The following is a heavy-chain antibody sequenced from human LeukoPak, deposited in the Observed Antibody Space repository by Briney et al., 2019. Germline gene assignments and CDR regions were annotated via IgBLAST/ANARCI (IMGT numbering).Heavy chain of an antibody. D-gene: IGHD1-26*01. Sequence: ASVKVSCKASGYTFTSYDINWVRQATGQGLEWMGWVNPNSGNTGYAQKFQGRVTITTDESTSTAYMELSSLRSEDTAVYYCARDSGVGVGFDYWGQGTLVTVSS. J-gene: IGHJ4*02. V-gene: IGHV1-8*01. CDR3: ARDSGVGVGFDY. CDR1: GYTFTSYD. CDR2: VNPNSGNT.